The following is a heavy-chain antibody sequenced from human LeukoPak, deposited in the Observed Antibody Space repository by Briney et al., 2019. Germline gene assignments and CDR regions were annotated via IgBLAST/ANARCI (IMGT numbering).Heavy chain of an antibody. CDR1: GGSFSGYY. V-gene: IGHV4-59*01. CDR3: ARGGYYGSGNDFRFDP. CDR2: IHYTGST. J-gene: IGHJ5*02. D-gene: IGHD3-10*01. Sequence: PSETLSLTCAVYGGSFSGYYWSWIRQSPGKGLECIGYIHYTGSTNYNPSLKSRVTISVETSKNQFSLKLKSVTAADTAVCYCARGGYYGSGNDFRFDPWGQGTLVTVSS.